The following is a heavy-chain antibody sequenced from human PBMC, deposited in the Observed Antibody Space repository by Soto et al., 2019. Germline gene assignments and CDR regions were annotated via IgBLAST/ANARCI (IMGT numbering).Heavy chain of an antibody. CDR2: IIPLLDTT. D-gene: IGHD5-12*01. CDR3: VGASPIGSTFSGSDAIDY. CDR1: GGTFSNDI. Sequence: QVQLVQSGAEVKEPGSSVKVSCKTSGGTFSNDIITWVRQAPGQGLEWMGRIIPLLDTTNYAQKFQTRVPLPAHNPSSQSAVAMNSLRAEATAVYYCVGASPIGSTFSGSDAIDYWGQGTLVTVSS. J-gene: IGHJ4*02. V-gene: IGHV1-69*08.